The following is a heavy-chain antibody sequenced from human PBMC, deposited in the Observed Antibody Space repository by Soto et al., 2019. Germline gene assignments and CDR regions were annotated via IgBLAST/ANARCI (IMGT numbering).Heavy chain of an antibody. CDR1: GGSFSGYY. Sequence: SETLSLTCAVYGGSFSGYYWSWIRQPPGKGLEWIGEINHSGSTNYNPSLKSRVTISVDTSKNQFSLKLSSVTAADTAVYYCAIAKYCSGGSCSTITDYWDQGILVTVSS. CDR3: AIAKYCSGGSCSTITDY. J-gene: IGHJ4*02. V-gene: IGHV4-34*01. D-gene: IGHD2-15*01. CDR2: INHSGST.